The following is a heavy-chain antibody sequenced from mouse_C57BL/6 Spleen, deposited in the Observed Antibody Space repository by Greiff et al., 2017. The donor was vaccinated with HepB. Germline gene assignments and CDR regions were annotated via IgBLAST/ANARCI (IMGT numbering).Heavy chain of an antibody. Sequence: QVQLQQPGAELVRPGSSVKLSCKTSGYTFTSYWMDWVKQRPGQGLEWIGNIYPSDSETHYNQKFKDKATLTVDKSSSTAYMQLSSLTSEDSAVYYCARYGYDGLYAMDYWGQRTSVTVSS. V-gene: IGHV1-61*01. CDR3: ARYGYDGLYAMDY. D-gene: IGHD2-2*01. CDR1: GYTFTSYW. J-gene: IGHJ4*01. CDR2: IYPSDSET.